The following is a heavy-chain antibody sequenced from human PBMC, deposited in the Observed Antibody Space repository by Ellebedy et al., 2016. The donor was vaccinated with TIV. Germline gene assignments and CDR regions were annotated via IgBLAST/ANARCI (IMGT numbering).Heavy chain of an antibody. J-gene: IGHJ4*02. D-gene: IGHD6-13*01. Sequence: SETLSLXXAVSGGSINSSNWWNWVRQSPGKGLEWIAEIYHSGRSHYNPSLRSRVIISVDKSKNHFSLNLRPVTAADTAVYYCATKEDRWAAALYSWGQGTLVTVSS. CDR2: IYHSGRS. CDR3: ATKEDRWAAALYS. CDR1: GGSINSSNW. V-gene: IGHV4-4*02.